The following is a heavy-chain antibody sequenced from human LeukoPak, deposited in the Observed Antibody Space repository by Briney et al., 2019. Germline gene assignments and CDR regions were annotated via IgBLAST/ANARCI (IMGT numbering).Heavy chain of an antibody. CDR1: GFTFDDYA. CDR3: AKLVGGSCYNSVDY. V-gene: IGHV3-9*01. CDR2: ISWNSGSI. J-gene: IGHJ4*02. D-gene: IGHD3-10*01. Sequence: PGGSLRLSCAASGFTFDDYAMHWVRQAPGKGLEWVSGISWNSGSIGYADSVKGRFTISRDNAKNSLYLQMNSLRGEDTAVYYCAKLVGGSCYNSVDYWGQGTLVTVSS.